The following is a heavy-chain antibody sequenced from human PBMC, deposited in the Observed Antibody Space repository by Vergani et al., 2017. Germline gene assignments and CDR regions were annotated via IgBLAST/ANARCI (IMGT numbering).Heavy chain of an antibody. CDR3: AKERGVDNWNYGNYNYYMEV. J-gene: IGHJ6*03. CDR2: SHSGGAK. CDR1: GFSLSTGGMC. Sequence: QVTLRESGPALVKPTQTLTLTCTFSGFSLSTGGMCVSWIRQPPGKALEWVSTTSHSGGAKYYADSVKGRFTISRDNSKNTLYVQMNSLRVEDTAVYYCAKERGVDNWNYGNYNYYMEVWGMGTMVTVSS. D-gene: IGHD1-7*01. V-gene: IGHV2-70*02.